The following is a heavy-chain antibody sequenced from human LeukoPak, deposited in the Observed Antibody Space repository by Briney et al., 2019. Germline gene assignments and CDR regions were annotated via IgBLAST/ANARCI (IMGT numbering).Heavy chain of an antibody. CDR2: INPNTGDT. D-gene: IGHD6-13*01. J-gene: IGHJ5*02. Sequence: PGASVKVSCKASGYTFTGYHMHWVRQAPGQGLEWMGWINPNTGDTNYAQKFQGRVTMTRDTAISTAYMDLTGLRSDDTAVYYCAREATLSSSPNWFDPWGQGTPVTVSS. V-gene: IGHV1-2*02. CDR3: AREATLSSSPNWFDP. CDR1: GYTFTGYH.